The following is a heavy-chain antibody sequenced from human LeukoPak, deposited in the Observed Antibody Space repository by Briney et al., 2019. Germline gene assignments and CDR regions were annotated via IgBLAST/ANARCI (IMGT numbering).Heavy chain of an antibody. CDR1: GFTFSNAR. Sequence: GGSLRLSCAASGFTFSNARMNWVRQAPGKGLEWVGRIKTKTDDGATDYSAPVKARFTISRDDSKTTLYLQMNGLKTEDTAVYYCTTGGGYDSGDYWGQGTLVTVSS. CDR2: IKTKTDDGAT. CDR3: TTGGGYDSGDY. D-gene: IGHD5-12*01. V-gene: IGHV3-15*01. J-gene: IGHJ4*02.